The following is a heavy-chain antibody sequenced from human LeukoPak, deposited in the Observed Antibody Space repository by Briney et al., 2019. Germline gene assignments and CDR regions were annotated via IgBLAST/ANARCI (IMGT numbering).Heavy chain of an antibody. J-gene: IGHJ3*02. CDR2: ISAYNGNT. CDR3: ASNSGSSLPYYYDTTETGAFDI. Sequence: GASVRVSCKASGYTFTSYGISWVRQAPGQGLEWMGWISAYNGNTNYAQKLQGRVSMTTDTSTSTAYMELRSLRSDDTALYYCASNSGSSLPYYYDTTETGAFDIRGQGTMVTVSS. CDR1: GYTFTSYG. D-gene: IGHD3-22*01. V-gene: IGHV1-18*01.